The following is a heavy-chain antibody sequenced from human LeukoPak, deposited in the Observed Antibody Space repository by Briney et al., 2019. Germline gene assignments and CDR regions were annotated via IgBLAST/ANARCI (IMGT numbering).Heavy chain of an antibody. Sequence: GSLRLSCAASGFTFSTYAMSWVRQAPGKGLEWVAVIWYDGSNKYYADSVKGRFTISRDNSKNTLYLQMNSLRAEDTAVYYCAREPLDIVVVVAATRPCYGMDVWGQGTTVTVSS. CDR3: AREPLDIVVVVAATRPCYGMDV. CDR2: IWYDGSNK. J-gene: IGHJ6*02. V-gene: IGHV3-33*08. CDR1: GFTFSTYA. D-gene: IGHD2-15*01.